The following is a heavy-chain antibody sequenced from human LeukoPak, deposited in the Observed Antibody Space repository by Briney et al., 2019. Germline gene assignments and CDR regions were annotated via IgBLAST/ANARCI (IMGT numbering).Heavy chain of an antibody. D-gene: IGHD6-6*01. CDR2: ISNSDNDI. V-gene: IGHV3-11*01. Sequence: GGSLRLSCAASGFIFSDYYMSWIRQTPGKGLEWISYISNSDNDIYYARSVKGRFTISRDNTRNSLFLQMNSLRPDDTAVYYCASGSSSVGYWGQGTLVTVSP. CDR1: GFIFSDYY. J-gene: IGHJ4*02. CDR3: ASGSSSVGY.